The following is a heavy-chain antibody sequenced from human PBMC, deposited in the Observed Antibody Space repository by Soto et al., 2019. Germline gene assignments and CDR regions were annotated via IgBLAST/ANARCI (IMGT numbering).Heavy chain of an antibody. CDR2: IYYSGST. CDR1: GGSVSSYY. J-gene: IGHJ4*02. V-gene: IGHV4-59*02. Sequence: PSGTLSLTCTVSGGSVSSYYWSWIRQPPGKGLEWIGDIYYSGSTNYNPSLKSRVTISVDTSKNQFSLKLSSVTAADTAVYYCASGLRGYSFYWGPGTLVTVSS. D-gene: IGHD3-22*01. CDR3: ASGLRGYSFY.